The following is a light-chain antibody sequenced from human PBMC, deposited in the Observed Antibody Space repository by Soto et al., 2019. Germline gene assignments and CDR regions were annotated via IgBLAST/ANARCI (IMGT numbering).Light chain of an antibody. CDR1: SSDVGGYNY. V-gene: IGLV2-14*01. CDR3: SSCTSSSTNVV. J-gene: IGLJ2*01. Sequence: QSALTQPASVSGSPGQSITISCTGTSSDVGGYNYVSWYQQHPGKAPKLMIYEVSNRPSGVSNRFSGSKSGNTASLTISGLQAEDEADYYCSSCTSSSTNVVFGGGTKLTVL. CDR2: EVS.